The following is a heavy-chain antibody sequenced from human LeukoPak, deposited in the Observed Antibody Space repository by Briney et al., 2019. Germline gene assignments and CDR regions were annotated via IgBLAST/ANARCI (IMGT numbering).Heavy chain of an antibody. CDR2: INAGNGNT. CDR3: TTGIWSSHNKDYYFDY. Sequence: GASVKVSCKPSGYSFTNYAMNWVRQAPGQRLEWMGWINAGNGNTKSSQTFQDRVTITTDTSASTAYMELNSLRSEDTAVYYCTTGIWSSHNKDYYFDYWGQGSLVTVSS. J-gene: IGHJ4*02. V-gene: IGHV1-3*01. D-gene: IGHD2-2*01. CDR1: GYSFTNYA.